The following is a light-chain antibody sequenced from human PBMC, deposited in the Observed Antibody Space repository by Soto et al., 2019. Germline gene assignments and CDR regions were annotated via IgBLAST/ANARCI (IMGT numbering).Light chain of an antibody. CDR2: GVS. CDR3: QQYNNWPPLT. Sequence: SPGPLSSSPGSTAPLSCRSTSQSATNNLAWYQQKPGQAPRLLIYGVSTRATGIPARFSGSGSETKFTLTISSLQSEDFAVYYCQQYNNWPPLTFGGGTKVDIK. CDR1: QSATNN. J-gene: IGKJ4*01. V-gene: IGKV3-15*01.